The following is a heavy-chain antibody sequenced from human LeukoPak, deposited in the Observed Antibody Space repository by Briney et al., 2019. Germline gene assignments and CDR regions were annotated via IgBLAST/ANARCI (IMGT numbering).Heavy chain of an antibody. V-gene: IGHV3-33*06. CDR2: IWYDGSNK. D-gene: IGHD5-18*01. J-gene: IGHJ4*02. Sequence: GGPLRLSCAASGFTFSSYGMHWVRQAPGKGLEWVAVIWYDGSNKYYADSVKGRFTISRDNSKNTLYPQMNSLRAEDTAVYYCAKDQGGYSYLFDYWGQGTLVTVSS. CDR3: AKDQGGYSYLFDY. CDR1: GFTFSSYG.